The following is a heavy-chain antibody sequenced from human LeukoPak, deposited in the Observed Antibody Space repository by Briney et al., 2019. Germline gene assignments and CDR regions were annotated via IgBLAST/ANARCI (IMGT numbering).Heavy chain of an antibody. CDR1: GYSFTNYW. Sequence: GESLKISCKGFGYSFTNYWIGWVRQMPGKGLEWMGIIYPGDSDIRYSPSFQGQVTISAAKSISTAYLQWSSLKASDTAMYYCARRGSAFSDPVGYWGQGTLVTVSS. CDR2: IYPGDSDI. CDR3: ARRGSAFSDPVGY. V-gene: IGHV5-51*01. D-gene: IGHD2/OR15-2a*01. J-gene: IGHJ4*02.